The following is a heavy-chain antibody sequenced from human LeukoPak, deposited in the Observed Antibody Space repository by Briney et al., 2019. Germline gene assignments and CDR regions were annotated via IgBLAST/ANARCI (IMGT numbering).Heavy chain of an antibody. CDR3: AGGVGITTSH. CDR2: IYHTGIT. D-gene: IGHD3-22*01. CDR1: GGSISSYF. J-gene: IGHJ4*02. V-gene: IGHV4-4*08. Sequence: PSETLSFTCTVSGGSISSYFWNWIRQAPGKGLEWIGYIYHTGITNYNPSLRSRVTMSLDKSKSQFSLNLASVTAADTAIYYCAGGVGITTSHWGQGALVTVSS.